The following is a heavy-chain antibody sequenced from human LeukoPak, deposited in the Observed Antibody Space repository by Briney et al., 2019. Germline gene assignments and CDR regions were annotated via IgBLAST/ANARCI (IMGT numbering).Heavy chain of an antibody. CDR3: ARRSNYYGSGSYSVGWFGP. CDR1: GGSISSGTYY. V-gene: IGHV4-39*01. J-gene: IGHJ5*02. D-gene: IGHD3-10*01. CDR2: LYYSGGT. Sequence: NPSETLSLTCTVSGGSISSGTYYWDWIRQPPGKGLEWIGSLYYSGGTHSNPSLKSRVTISVDTSKNQFSLKLSSVTAADTAVYYCARRSNYYGSGSYSVGWFGPWGQGTLVTVSS.